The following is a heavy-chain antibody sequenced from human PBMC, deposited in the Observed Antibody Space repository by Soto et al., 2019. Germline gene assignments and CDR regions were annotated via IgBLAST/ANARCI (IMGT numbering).Heavy chain of an antibody. D-gene: IGHD3-16*02. CDR2: IVPSLDTT. CDR3: ARWPQPRYTADPYAVDV. J-gene: IGHJ6*02. CDR1: GGTFSSSG. V-gene: IGHV1-69*11. Sequence: QVHLVQSGTEVQKPGSSVNVSCKASGGTFSSSGFSWVRQAPGQGLEWMGMIVPSLDTTNYAQKFQARVTITADEVTSTAYMELRSLRSEDTAVYYCARWPQPRYTADPYAVDVWGQGTRVIVSS.